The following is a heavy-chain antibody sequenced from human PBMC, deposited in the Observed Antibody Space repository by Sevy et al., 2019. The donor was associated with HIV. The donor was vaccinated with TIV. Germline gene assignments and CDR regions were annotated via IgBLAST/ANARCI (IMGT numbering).Heavy chain of an antibody. CDR1: GFTFNTHV. V-gene: IGHV3-23*01. Sequence: GSLRLSCAASGFTFNTHVMNWVRQAPGKGLEWVSSISGFGHTYYADSVRGRFTISRDNAKNTLYLQMNSLRADDTAVYYCAKVLNPALESMMEVTVRSLKGFDVWGQGTMVTVSS. CDR2: ISGFGHT. D-gene: IGHD3-22*01. J-gene: IGHJ3*01. CDR3: AKVLNPALESMMEVTVRSLKGFDV.